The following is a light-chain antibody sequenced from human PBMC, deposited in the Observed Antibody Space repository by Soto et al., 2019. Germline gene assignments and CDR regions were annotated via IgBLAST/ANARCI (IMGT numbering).Light chain of an antibody. V-gene: IGKV3-20*01. CDR2: GAS. CDR1: QSVSSSY. Sequence: EIVLTQSPGTLSLSPGERATLSCRASQSVSSSYLAWYQQKPGQAPRLLIYGASSRATGIPDRFSGSGSGTEFTLTIYSLQSEDFAVYYCQQYDNWPRTFGQGTKVDIK. CDR3: QQYDNWPRT. J-gene: IGKJ1*01.